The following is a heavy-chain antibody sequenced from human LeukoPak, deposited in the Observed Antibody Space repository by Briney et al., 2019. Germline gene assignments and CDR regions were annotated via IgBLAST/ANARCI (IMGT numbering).Heavy chain of an antibody. CDR1: GFTFSSYA. CDR3: ARDRSSGYDDAFDI. Sequence: GGSLRLSCAASGFTFSSYAMSWVRQAPGKGLEWVSSISGSSYYIYYADSVKGRFTISRDNAKNSLYLQMNSLRAEDTAVYYCARDRSSGYDDAFDIWGQGTMVTVSS. CDR2: ISGSSYYI. V-gene: IGHV3-21*01. J-gene: IGHJ3*02. D-gene: IGHD5-12*01.